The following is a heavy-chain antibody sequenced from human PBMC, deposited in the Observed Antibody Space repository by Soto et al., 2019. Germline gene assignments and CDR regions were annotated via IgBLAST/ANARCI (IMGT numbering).Heavy chain of an antibody. D-gene: IGHD1-7*01. Sequence: GGSLRLSCAASGFTFSSYAMSWVRQAPGKGLEWVSAISGSGGSTYYADSVKGRFAISRDNSKNTLYLQMNSLRAEDTAVYYCAKDTTGTTFNWFDPWGQGTLVTVSS. CDR1: GFTFSSYA. V-gene: IGHV3-23*01. CDR3: AKDTTGTTFNWFDP. CDR2: ISGSGGST. J-gene: IGHJ5*02.